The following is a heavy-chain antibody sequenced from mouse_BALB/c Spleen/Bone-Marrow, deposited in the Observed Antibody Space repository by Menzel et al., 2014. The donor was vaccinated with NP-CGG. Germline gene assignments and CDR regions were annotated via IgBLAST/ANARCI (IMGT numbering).Heavy chain of an antibody. Sequence: EVQLVESGPELVKPRASMKISCKASGYSFTGYTMNWVKQSHGKHLEWIGLINPYNGGTSYNQKFKGKAPFTVDKSSSTAYMELLSQTSEDSAVYYCARWKDGYSLYYYAMDYWGQGTSVAVSS. J-gene: IGHJ4*01. V-gene: IGHV1-18*01. D-gene: IGHD2-3*01. CDR3: ARWKDGYSLYYYAMDY. CDR2: INPYNGGT. CDR1: GYSFTGYT.